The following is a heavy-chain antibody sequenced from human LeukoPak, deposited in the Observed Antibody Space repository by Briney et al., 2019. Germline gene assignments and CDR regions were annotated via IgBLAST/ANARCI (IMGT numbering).Heavy chain of an antibody. CDR3: ARAVLATKSEHWFDS. J-gene: IGHJ5*01. Sequence: SETLSLTCTVSGYSISNDYHWGWIRQPPGKGLEWIGNIYHSGSTYYNPSLKSRVTISVDTSKNQFSLNLSSVTAADTAMYYCARAVLATKSEHWFDSWGQGTLVTVSS. D-gene: IGHD2-8*01. CDR1: GYSISNDYH. CDR2: IYHSGST. V-gene: IGHV4-38-2*02.